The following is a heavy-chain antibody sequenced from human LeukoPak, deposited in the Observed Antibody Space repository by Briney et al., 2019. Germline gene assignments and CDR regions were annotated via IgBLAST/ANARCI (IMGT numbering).Heavy chain of an antibody. V-gene: IGHV1-2*02. J-gene: IGHJ6*03. CDR3: ARGYLRGYFHYYMDV. Sequence: ASVKVSCKASGYIFTSYFMHWVRQAPGQGLEWMGWINPNSGGTNYAQKFQGRVTMTRDTSISTAYMELSRLRSDDTAVYYCARGYLRGYFHYYMDVWGKGTTVTVSS. D-gene: IGHD1-26*01. CDR1: GYIFTSYF. CDR2: INPNSGGT.